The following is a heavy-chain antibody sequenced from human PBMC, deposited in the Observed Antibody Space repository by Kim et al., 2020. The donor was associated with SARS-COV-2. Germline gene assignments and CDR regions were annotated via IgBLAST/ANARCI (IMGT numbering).Heavy chain of an antibody. J-gene: IGHJ4*02. CDR2: ISGASYYI. CDR3: ARDNPPTSFDS. Sequence: GGSLRLSCTGSGFSFRTETLTWFRQAPGKGLEWVSSISGASYYIYYADSVKGRFTVSRDNAKNSVFLQMDSLRADDTALYYCARDNPPTSFDSWGRGTLDTVSS. CDR1: GFSFRTET. D-gene: IGHD1-1*01. V-gene: IGHV3-21*01.